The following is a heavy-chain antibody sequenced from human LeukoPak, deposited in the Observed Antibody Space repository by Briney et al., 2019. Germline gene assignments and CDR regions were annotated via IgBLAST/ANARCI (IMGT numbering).Heavy chain of an antibody. CDR3: ARDSAVPTIPLDS. D-gene: IGHD5-12*01. CDR2: INPNSGGT. CDR1: GYTFTAYY. Sequence: ASVKVSCKASGYTFTAYYMHWVRQAPGLGLEWMGWINPNSGGTNYAQKFQGRVTMTRDTSISTAYMELSRLRSDDTAAYYCARDSAVPTIPLDSWGQGTLVTVSS. V-gene: IGHV1-2*02. J-gene: IGHJ4*02.